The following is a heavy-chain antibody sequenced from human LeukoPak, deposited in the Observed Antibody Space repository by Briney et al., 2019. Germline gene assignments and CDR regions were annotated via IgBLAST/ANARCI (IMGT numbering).Heavy chain of an antibody. V-gene: IGHV3-30*18. CDR3: AKDAPGYCSGGSCYSSYFDY. CDR1: GFTFSSYG. Sequence: GSLRLSCAASGFTFSSYGMHWVRQAPGKGLEWVAVISYDGSNKYYADSVKGRFTISRDNSKNTLYLQMNSLRAEDTAVYYCAKDAPGYCSGGSCYSSYFDYWGQGTLVTVSS. J-gene: IGHJ4*02. D-gene: IGHD2-15*01. CDR2: ISYDGSNK.